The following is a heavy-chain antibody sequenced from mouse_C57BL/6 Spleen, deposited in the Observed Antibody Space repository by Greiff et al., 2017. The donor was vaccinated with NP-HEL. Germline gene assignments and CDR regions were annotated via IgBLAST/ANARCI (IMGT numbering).Heavy chain of an antibody. CDR2: IRNKANGYTT. Sequence: EVQGVESGGGLVQPGGSLSLSCAASGFTFTDYYMSWVRQPPGKALEWLGFIRNKANGYTTEYSASVKGRFTISRDNSQSILYLQMNALRAEDSATYYCARDKGGYYVEWYFDVWGTGTTVTVSS. V-gene: IGHV7-3*01. D-gene: IGHD2-3*01. CDR1: GFTFTDYY. J-gene: IGHJ1*03. CDR3: ARDKGGYYVEWYFDV.